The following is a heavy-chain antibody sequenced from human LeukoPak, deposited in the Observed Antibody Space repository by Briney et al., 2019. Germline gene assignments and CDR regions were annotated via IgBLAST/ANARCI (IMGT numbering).Heavy chain of an antibody. CDR2: ISYDGSNK. J-gene: IGHJ4*02. Sequence: GGSLRLSCAASGFTFSSYAMHWVRQAPGKGLEWVAVISYDGSNKYYADSVKGRFTISRDNSKNTLYLQMNSLRAEDTAVYYCATETRAIHDYGPTFDYWGRGTLVTVSS. D-gene: IGHD4-17*01. CDR3: ATETRAIHDYGPTFDY. V-gene: IGHV3-30*01. CDR1: GFTFSSYA.